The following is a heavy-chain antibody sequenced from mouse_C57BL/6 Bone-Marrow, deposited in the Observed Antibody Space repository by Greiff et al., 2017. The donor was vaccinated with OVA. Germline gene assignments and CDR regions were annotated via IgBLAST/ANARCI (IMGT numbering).Heavy chain of an antibody. CDR1: GFNIKDDY. V-gene: IGHV14-4*01. Sequence: VQLQQSGAELVRPGASVKLSCTASGFNIKDDYMHWVKQRPEQGLEWIGWIDPENGDTEYASKFQGKATITADTSSNTAYLQLSSLTSEDTAVYYCTDLLLRRYWGQGTPLTVSS. J-gene: IGHJ2*01. CDR2: IDPENGDT. D-gene: IGHD1-1*01. CDR3: TDLLLRRY.